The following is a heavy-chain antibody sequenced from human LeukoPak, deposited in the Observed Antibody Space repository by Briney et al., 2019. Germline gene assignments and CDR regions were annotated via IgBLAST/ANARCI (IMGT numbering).Heavy chain of an antibody. D-gene: IGHD2-2*01. CDR3: ARDDLVVPAANPDDY. CDR1: GGPISSGTYY. J-gene: IGHJ4*02. Sequence: SETLSLTCTVSGGPISSGTYYWTWIRQPAGKGLEWIGRIYNSGSTSYNPSLKRRVTISMDTSKNQFSLKLNSVNAADTAVYYCARDDLVVPAANPDDYWGQGTLVTVSS. V-gene: IGHV4-61*02. CDR2: IYNSGST.